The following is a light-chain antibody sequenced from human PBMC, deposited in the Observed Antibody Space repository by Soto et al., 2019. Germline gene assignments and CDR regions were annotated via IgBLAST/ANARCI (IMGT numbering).Light chain of an antibody. V-gene: IGLV2-23*02. CDR1: SSDVGSYNL. Sequence: QSALTQPASVSGSPGQSITISCTGTSSDVGSYNLVSWYQQHPGKAPKLMIYEVSKRPSGVSNRFSRSKSGNTASLTISGLQAEDEADYYCCSYAGSSTLGVFGTGTKVTVL. CDR2: EVS. CDR3: CSYAGSSTLGV. J-gene: IGLJ1*01.